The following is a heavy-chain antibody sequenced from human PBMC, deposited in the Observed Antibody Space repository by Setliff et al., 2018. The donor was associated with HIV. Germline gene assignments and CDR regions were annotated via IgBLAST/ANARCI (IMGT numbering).Heavy chain of an antibody. V-gene: IGHV4-38-2*01. Sequence: KTSETLSLTCAVSGYSISSGYYWSWIRQPPGKGLEWIGYIYYSGSTNYNPSLKSRVTMSVDTSKNQFSLKLSSVTAADTAVYYCARGLSSGWYGYWYFDLWGRGTLVTVSS. CDR3: ARGLSSGWYGYWYFDL. CDR2: IYYSGST. CDR1: GYSISSGYY. D-gene: IGHD6-19*01. J-gene: IGHJ2*01.